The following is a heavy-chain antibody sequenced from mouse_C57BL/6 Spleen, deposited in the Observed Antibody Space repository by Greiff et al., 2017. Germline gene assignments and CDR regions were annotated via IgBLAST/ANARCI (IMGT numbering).Heavy chain of an antibody. CDR2: ISYDGSN. V-gene: IGHV3-6*01. D-gene: IGHD1-1*01. J-gene: IGHJ1*03. CDR1: GYSITSGYY. Sequence: VQLKESGPGLVKPSQSLSLTCSVTGYSITSGYYWNWLRQFPGNKLEWMGYISYDGSNNYNPSLKNRISITRDTSKNQFFLKLNSVTTEDTATYYCARFSNYYGSSYGVGWYFDVWGTGTTVTVSS. CDR3: ARFSNYYGSSYGVGWYFDV.